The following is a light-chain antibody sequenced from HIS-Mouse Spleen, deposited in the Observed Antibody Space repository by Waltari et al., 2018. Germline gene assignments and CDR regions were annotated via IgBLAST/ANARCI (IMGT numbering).Light chain of an antibody. Sequence: SYELTQPPPMSLPPGQTARISRSWTPCPKKSADWYQQKSGQAPVLVIYEDSKRPSGIPERFSGSSSGTMATLTISGAQVEDEADYYCYSTDSSGNHRVFGGGTKLTVL. CDR3: YSTDSSGNHRV. CDR2: EDS. J-gene: IGLJ2*01. V-gene: IGLV3-10*01. CDR1: PCPKKS.